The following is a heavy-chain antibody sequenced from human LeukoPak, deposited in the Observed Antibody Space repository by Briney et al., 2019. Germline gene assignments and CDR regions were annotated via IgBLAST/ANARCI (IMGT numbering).Heavy chain of an antibody. D-gene: IGHD3-22*01. Sequence: GGSLRLSCAASGFTFSSNYMSWVRQAPGKGLEWVSVIYSGGSTYYTESVKGRFTISRDNSKNTLYLQINSLRAEDTAVYYCAGGSVVITFFDYWGQGTLVSDSS. CDR1: GFTFSSNY. CDR3: AGGSVVITFFDY. V-gene: IGHV3-53*01. J-gene: IGHJ4*02. CDR2: IYSGGST.